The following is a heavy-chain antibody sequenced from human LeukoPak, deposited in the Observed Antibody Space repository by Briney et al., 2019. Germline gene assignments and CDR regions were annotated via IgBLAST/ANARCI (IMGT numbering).Heavy chain of an antibody. CDR1: GFTFSTYA. CDR3: ARQVQDYDFWSGYLTGYGMDV. CDR2: LSGSGDYT. V-gene: IGHV3-23*01. J-gene: IGHJ6*02. D-gene: IGHD3-3*01. Sequence: PGGSLRLSCAASGFTFSTYAMSWVRQAPGKGLEWVSTLSGSGDYTFYADSVKGRFTISRDNSKNTLYLQMNSLRAEDTAVYYCARQVQDYDFWSGYLTGYGMDVWGQGTTVTVSS.